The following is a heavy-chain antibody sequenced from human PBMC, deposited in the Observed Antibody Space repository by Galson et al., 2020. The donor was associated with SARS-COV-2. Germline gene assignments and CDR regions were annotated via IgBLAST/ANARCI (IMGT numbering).Heavy chain of an antibody. CDR1: GFTFSGSA. V-gene: IGHV3-73*01. CDR3: TTREGGY. CDR2: IRSKANSYAT. D-gene: IGHD1-26*01. Sequence: KVSCAASGFTFSGSAMHWVRQASGKGLEWVGRIRSKANSYATTYAASVKGRFTISRDDSKNTAYLQMNSLKTEDTAVYYCTTREGGYWGQGTLVTVSS. J-gene: IGHJ4*02.